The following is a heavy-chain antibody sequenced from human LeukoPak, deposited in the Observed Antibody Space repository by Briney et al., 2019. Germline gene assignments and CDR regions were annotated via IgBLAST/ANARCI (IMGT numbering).Heavy chain of an antibody. V-gene: IGHV4-61*01. CDR2: IYYSGST. D-gene: IGHD6-13*01. CDR3: ARVTRYSRLNWFDP. CDR1: GGSISSGSYY. J-gene: IGHJ5*02. Sequence: NPSQTLSLTCTVSGGSISSGSYYWSWIRQPPGKGLEWIGYIYYSGSTNYNPSLKSRVTISVDTSKNQFSLKLSSVTAADTAVYYCARVTRYSRLNWFDPWGQGTLVTVSS.